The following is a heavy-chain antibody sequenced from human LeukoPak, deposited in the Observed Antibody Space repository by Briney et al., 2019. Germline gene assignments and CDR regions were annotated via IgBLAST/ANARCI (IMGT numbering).Heavy chain of an antibody. V-gene: IGHV4-59*01. Sequence: SETLSLTCTVSGGSISTYYWSWIRQPPGKGLEWIAYVFYSGRTSYNPSLKSRVTISVDTSKNQFSLKLSSVAAADTAVYYCARLGNCFDAFDIWGQGTMVTVSS. J-gene: IGHJ3*02. CDR1: GGSISTYY. D-gene: IGHD4-23*01. CDR3: ARLGNCFDAFDI. CDR2: VFYSGRT.